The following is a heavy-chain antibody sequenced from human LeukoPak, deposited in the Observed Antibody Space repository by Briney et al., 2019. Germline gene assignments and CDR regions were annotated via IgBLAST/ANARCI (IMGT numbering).Heavy chain of an antibody. J-gene: IGHJ6*03. Sequence: KPSETLSLTCAVYGGSFSGYYWSWIRQPPGKGLEWIGEINHSGSTNYTPSLKSRVTISVDTSKNQFSLKLSSVTAADTAVYYCAKTRSYYYYDMDVWGKGTKVTVSS. CDR1: GGSFSGYY. CDR3: AKTRSYYYYDMDV. CDR2: INHSGST. V-gene: IGHV4-34*01.